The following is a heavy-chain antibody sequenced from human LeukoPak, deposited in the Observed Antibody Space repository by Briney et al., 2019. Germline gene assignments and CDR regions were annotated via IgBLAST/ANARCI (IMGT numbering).Heavy chain of an antibody. CDR1: GFTFSNYA. CDR3: AKAIGQEIPAASRWYDP. Sequence: GGSLRLSCAGSGFTFSNYAMAWVRQAPGKGLEWVSTVSDGGTYTYHADSVKGRFTISRDNFRNGLYLQMNSLRVEDTAVYYCAKAIGQEIPAASRWYDPWGQGTLVTVSS. CDR2: VSDGGTYT. J-gene: IGHJ5*02. V-gene: IGHV3-23*01. D-gene: IGHD2-2*01.